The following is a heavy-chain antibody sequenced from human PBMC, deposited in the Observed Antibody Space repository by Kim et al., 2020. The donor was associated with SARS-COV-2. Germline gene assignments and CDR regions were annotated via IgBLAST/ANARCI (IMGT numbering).Heavy chain of an antibody. CDR2: T. Sequence: TKYAQKFQGRVTMTRDTSTSTVYMELSSLRSEDTAVYYCARLYGNNWFDPWGQGTLVTVSS. J-gene: IGHJ5*02. V-gene: IGHV1-46*01. D-gene: IGHD4-17*01. CDR3: ARLYGNNWFDP.